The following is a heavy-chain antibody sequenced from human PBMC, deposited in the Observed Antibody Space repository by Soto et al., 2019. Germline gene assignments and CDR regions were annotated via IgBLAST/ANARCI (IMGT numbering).Heavy chain of an antibody. D-gene: IGHD5-12*01. CDR2: IFHSGNT. Sequence: PSETLSLTCAVSSGSISSHNWWSWVRQPPGKGPEWIGEIFHSGNTNYNPSLKSRVTISVDKSKNQFSLKLTSVTAADTAVYYCARSRPYGGYDRYFFDCWGQGALVTVSS. CDR1: SGSISSHNW. J-gene: IGHJ4*02. CDR3: ARSRPYGGYDRYFFDC. V-gene: IGHV4-4*02.